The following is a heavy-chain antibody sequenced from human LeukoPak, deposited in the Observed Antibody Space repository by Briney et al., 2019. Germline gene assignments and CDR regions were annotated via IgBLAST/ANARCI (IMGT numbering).Heavy chain of an antibody. CDR2: ITSGVGIT. Sequence: GGSLRLSCAASGFTFSNYGMNWVRQAPGKGLEWVSIITSGVGITYYADSVKGRFTISRDNAKNSLYLRMNSLRDEDTAVYYCARDGAYYYDSSGYSGGGAFDIWGQGTMVTVSS. D-gene: IGHD3-22*01. J-gene: IGHJ3*02. CDR1: GFTFSNYG. CDR3: ARDGAYYYDSSGYSGGGAFDI. V-gene: IGHV3-48*02.